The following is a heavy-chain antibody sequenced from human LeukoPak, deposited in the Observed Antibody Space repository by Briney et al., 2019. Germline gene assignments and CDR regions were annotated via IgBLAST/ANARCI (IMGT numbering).Heavy chain of an antibody. J-gene: IGHJ5*02. D-gene: IGHD6-19*01. V-gene: IGHV3-30*04. Sequence: GGSLRLSCAASGFTFSSYAMHWVRQAPGKGLEWVAVISYDGSNKYYADSVKGRFTISRDNSKNTLYLQMNSLRAEDTAVYYCARDRAVAPTGWFDPWGQGTLVTVSS. CDR1: GFTFSSYA. CDR3: ARDRAVAPTGWFDP. CDR2: ISYDGSNK.